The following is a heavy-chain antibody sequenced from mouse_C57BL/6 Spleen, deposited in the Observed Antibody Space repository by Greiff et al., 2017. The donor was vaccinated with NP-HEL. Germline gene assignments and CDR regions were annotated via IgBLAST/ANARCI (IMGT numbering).Heavy chain of an antibody. CDR3: ARPSDYDRSWFAY. J-gene: IGHJ3*01. Sequence: EVKLMESGGGLVKPGGSLKLSCAASGFTFSDYGMHWVRQAPEKGLEWVAYISSGSSTIYYADTVKGRFTISRDNAKNTLFLQMTRLRSEDTAMYYCARPSDYDRSWFAYWGQGTLVTVSA. CDR1: GFTFSDYG. V-gene: IGHV5-17*01. CDR2: ISSGSSTI. D-gene: IGHD2-4*01.